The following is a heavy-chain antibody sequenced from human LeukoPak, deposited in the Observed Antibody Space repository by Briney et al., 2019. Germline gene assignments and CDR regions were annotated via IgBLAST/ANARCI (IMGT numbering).Heavy chain of an antibody. CDR3: ARSHTLYCSGGSCYPPFDY. D-gene: IGHD2-15*01. Sequence: SGGSLRLSCSASGFSFNNYAMSWIRQAPGKGLTWVSLVSPAYGRTYYADSVKGRFTISRDNAKNSLYLQMNSLRAEDTAVYYCARSHTLYCSGGSCYPPFDYWGQGTLVTVSS. J-gene: IGHJ4*02. V-gene: IGHV3-23*01. CDR1: GFSFNNYA. CDR2: VSPAYGRT.